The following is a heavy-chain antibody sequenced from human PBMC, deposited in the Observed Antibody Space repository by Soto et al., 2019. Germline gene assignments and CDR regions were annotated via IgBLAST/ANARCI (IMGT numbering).Heavy chain of an antibody. Sequence: SETLSLTCTVSGGSISTSGYSWGWIRQPPGKGLEWIGSIHYSGGTYYNPSLKSRVTMSVDTSKDQFSLKLSSVTAADTAVYYCARHRYCSGGSCYHLDNWFDPWGQGSLVTVSS. CDR2: IHYSGGT. J-gene: IGHJ5*02. CDR3: ARHRYCSGGSCYHLDNWFDP. V-gene: IGHV4-39*01. D-gene: IGHD2-15*01. CDR1: GGSISTSGYS.